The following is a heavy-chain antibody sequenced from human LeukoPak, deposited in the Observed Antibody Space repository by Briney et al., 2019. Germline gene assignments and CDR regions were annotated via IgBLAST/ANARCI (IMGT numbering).Heavy chain of an antibody. CDR3: AREYQQRVQGFGY. J-gene: IGHJ4*02. D-gene: IGHD6-13*01. CDR2: TNPNSGGT. CDR1: GYTFTGYY. Sequence: ASVKVSCKASGYTFTGYYMHWVRQAPGQELEWMEWTNPNSGGTNYAQKFQGRVTMTRDTSISTAYMELSRLRSDDTAVYYCAREYQQRVQGFGYWGQGTLVTVSS. V-gene: IGHV1-2*02.